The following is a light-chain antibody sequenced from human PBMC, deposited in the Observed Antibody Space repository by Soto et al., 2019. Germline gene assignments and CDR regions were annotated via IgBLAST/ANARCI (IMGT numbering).Light chain of an antibody. CDR2: GAS. CDR3: QQYGSSVWT. CDR1: QSVSSSY. V-gene: IGKV3-20*01. J-gene: IGKJ1*01. Sequence: EIVLTQSPGTLSLSPGERATLSCRASQSVSSSYLAWYQQKPGQAPRLLIYGASSRATGIPDRSSGSGSGTDFSLTISRLEPEDFAVYLCQQYGSSVWTFGQGTKVEIK.